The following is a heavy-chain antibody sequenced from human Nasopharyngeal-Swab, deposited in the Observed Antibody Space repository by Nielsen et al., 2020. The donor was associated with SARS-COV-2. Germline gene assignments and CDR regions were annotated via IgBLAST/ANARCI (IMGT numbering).Heavy chain of an antibody. J-gene: IGHJ6*02. D-gene: IGHD3-10*01. CDR1: GFTFSDYY. CDR3: ARDYGIGAYFYYGMDV. V-gene: IGHV3-11*04. CDR2: ISTSGRTT. Sequence: GESLKISCAASGFTFSDYYMAWVRQAPGKGLEWLSYISTSGRTTDSADSVKGRFTISRDNANNSLYLQMDSLRADDTAVYYCARDYGIGAYFYYGMDVWGQGTTVTVSS.